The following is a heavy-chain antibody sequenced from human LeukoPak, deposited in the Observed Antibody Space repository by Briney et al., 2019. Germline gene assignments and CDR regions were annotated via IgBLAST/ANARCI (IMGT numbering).Heavy chain of an antibody. V-gene: IGHV4-61*02. CDR1: GGSISSGSYY. CDR3: ARAPMPNYYYYYMDV. Sequence: SETLSLTCTVSGGSISSGSYYWSWIRQPAGKGLEWIGRIYTSGSTNYNPSLKSRVTISVDTSKNQFSLKLSSVTAADTAVYYCARAPMPNYYYYYMDVWGKGTTVTVSS. CDR2: IYTSGST. J-gene: IGHJ6*03. D-gene: IGHD2-2*01.